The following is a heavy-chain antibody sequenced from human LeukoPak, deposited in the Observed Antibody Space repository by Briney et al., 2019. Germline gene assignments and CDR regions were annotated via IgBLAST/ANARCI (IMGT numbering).Heavy chain of an antibody. Sequence: GGSLRLSCAASGFTFSSFGMYWVRQAPGKGLEWLSYISTSSGTMYYADSVKGRFTISRDNAKNSLSLQMNSLRDGDTAVYYCARDHCTGGVCYYYSDYWGQGTLAAVSS. D-gene: IGHD2-8*02. CDR1: GFTFSSFG. CDR3: ARDHCTGGVCYYYSDY. V-gene: IGHV3-48*02. J-gene: IGHJ4*02. CDR2: ISTSSGTM.